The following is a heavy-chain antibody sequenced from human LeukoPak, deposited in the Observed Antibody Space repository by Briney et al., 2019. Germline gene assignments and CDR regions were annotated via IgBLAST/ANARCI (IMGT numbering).Heavy chain of an antibody. CDR2: ISYDGSNK. V-gene: IGHV3-30-3*01. J-gene: IGHJ3*02. CDR3: ALPGGAFDI. Sequence: SGGSLRLSCAASGFTFSSYAMHWVRQAPGKGLEWVAVISYDGSNKYYADSVKGRFTISRDNSKNTLYLQMNSLRAEDTAVYYCALPGGAFDIWGQGTMVTVSS. D-gene: IGHD1-14*01. CDR1: GFTFSSYA.